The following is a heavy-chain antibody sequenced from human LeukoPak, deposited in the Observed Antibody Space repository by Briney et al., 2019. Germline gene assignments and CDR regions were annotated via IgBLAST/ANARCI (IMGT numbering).Heavy chain of an antibody. CDR3: ARALHYDFWSGLYYYYMDV. CDR2: IYYSGST. V-gene: IGHV4-39*01. D-gene: IGHD3-3*01. Sequence: SETLSLTCTVSGGSISSSSYYWGWIRQPPGKGLEWIGSIYYSGSTYYNPSLKSRVTISVDTSKNQFSLKLSSVTAADTAVYYCARALHYDFWSGLYYYYMDVWGKGTTVTASS. J-gene: IGHJ6*03. CDR1: GGSISSSSYY.